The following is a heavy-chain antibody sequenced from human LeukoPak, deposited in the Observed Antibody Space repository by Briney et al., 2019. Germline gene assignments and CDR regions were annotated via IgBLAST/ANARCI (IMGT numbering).Heavy chain of an antibody. J-gene: IGHJ4*02. CDR2: IKPDGSSM. V-gene: IGHV3-74*01. CDR1: GFTFSSYW. Sequence: GGSLRLSCAASGFTFSSYWMNWVRQAPGKGLVWVSRIKPDGSSMSYADSVQGRFTISRDNAKNTLYLQMNSLRAEDTAVYYCATLYGGSTDYWGQGTLVTVSS. CDR3: ATLYGGSTDY. D-gene: IGHD5-12*01.